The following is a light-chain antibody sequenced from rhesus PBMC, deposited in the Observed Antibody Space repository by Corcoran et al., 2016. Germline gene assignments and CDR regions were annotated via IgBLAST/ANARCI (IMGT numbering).Light chain of an antibody. J-gene: IGKJ2*01. CDR3: QHHYKSPPS. CDR1: QGISNR. V-gene: IGKV1-69*01. CDR2: RAS. Sequence: DIQMTQSPSSLSASVGDRVTITCRASQGISNRVAWYQQKPGKAPTLLFYRASNLKTGVPSRFSGSGSGTDFNLPINSLQPEDSATYYCQHHYKSPPSFGQGTKVEIK.